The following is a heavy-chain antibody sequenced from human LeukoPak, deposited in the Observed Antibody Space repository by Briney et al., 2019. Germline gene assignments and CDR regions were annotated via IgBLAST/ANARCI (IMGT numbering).Heavy chain of an antibody. J-gene: IGHJ4*02. CDR3: AKYRQQLVQFVDY. CDR1: GFTFSTYS. D-gene: IGHD6-13*01. V-gene: IGHV3-48*01. CDR2: ITPSSSTI. Sequence: GGSLRLSCAASGFTFSTYSMNWVRQAPGKGLEWISYITPSSSTIYYADSVKGRFTISRDNSKNTLYLQMNSLRAEDTAVYYCAKYRQQLVQFVDYWGQGTLVTVSS.